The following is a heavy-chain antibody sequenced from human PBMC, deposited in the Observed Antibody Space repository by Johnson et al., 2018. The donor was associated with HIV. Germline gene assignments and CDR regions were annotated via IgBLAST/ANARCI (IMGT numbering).Heavy chain of an antibody. J-gene: IGHJ3*02. V-gene: IGHV3-30*04. Sequence: QVQLVESGGGVVQPGRSLRLSCAASGFTFSSYAMHWVRQAPGKGLEWVAVISYDGSNKYYADSVKGRFTISRDNSKNSLYLQMNSLRAEDTAVYYCAIDRGAARDAFDIWGQGTMVTVSS. D-gene: IGHD6-6*01. CDR3: AIDRGAARDAFDI. CDR2: ISYDGSNK. CDR1: GFTFSSYA.